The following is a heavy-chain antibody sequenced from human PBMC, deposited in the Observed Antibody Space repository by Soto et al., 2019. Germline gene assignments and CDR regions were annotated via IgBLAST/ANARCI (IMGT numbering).Heavy chain of an antibody. V-gene: IGHV3-33*01. CDR2: IWYDGSNK. CDR1: GFTFSSYG. Sequence: QVQLVESGGGVVQPGRSLRLSCAASGFTFSSYGMHWVRQAPGKGLEWVAVIWYDGSNKYYADSVKGRFAISRDNSKNALFLHVNSLRAVDTAVYYCAGDGSIYYFDYWGQVALVTV. CDR3: AGDGSIYYFDY. J-gene: IGHJ4*02.